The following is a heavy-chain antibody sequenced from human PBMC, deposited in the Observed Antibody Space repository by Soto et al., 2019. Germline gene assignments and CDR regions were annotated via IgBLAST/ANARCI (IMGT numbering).Heavy chain of an antibody. D-gene: IGHD3-10*01. CDR3: AGEPRLLIWFGVLHD. CDR2: IYYNGTT. J-gene: IGHJ4*02. Sequence: QVQLQESGPGLVKPAQTLSLTCTVSGGSISSPNFYWSCIRQHPGKGLEWIGHIYYNGTTYYNPTLKRRVSTSVDTSKNQFSLKLSSVTAADTAVYYCAGEPRLLIWFGVLHDWGRGTPVTVSS. V-gene: IGHV4-31*03. CDR1: GGSISSPNFY.